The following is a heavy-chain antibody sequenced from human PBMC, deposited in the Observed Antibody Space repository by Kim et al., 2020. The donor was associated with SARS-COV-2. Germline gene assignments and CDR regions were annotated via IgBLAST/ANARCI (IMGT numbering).Heavy chain of an antibody. CDR1: GYTFTSYG. Sequence: ASVKVSCKASGYTFTSYGISWVRQAPGQGLEWMGWISAYNGNTNDAQKLQGRVTMTTDTSTSTAYMELRSLRSDDTAVYYCARGGGIHLWVLPTDYWGQGTLVTVSS. V-gene: IGHV1-18*01. D-gene: IGHD5-18*01. CDR3: ARGGGIHLWVLPTDY. CDR2: ISAYNGNT. J-gene: IGHJ4*02.